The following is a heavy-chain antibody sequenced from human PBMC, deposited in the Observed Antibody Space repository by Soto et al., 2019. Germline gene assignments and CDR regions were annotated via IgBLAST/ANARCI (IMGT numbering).Heavy chain of an antibody. CDR3: AKAYIVGGGLPSPPYFDY. Sequence: PGGSLRLSCAASGFTFSNAWINWVRQVPGKGLEWVGRIKSKTDGGTTDFAAPVKGRFTISRDNSKNTLYLQMNSLRAEDTAVYYCAKAYIVGGGLPSPPYFDYWGQGTLVTVSS. CDR2: IKSKTDGGTT. J-gene: IGHJ4*02. V-gene: IGHV3-15*07. CDR1: GFTFSNAW. D-gene: IGHD5-12*01.